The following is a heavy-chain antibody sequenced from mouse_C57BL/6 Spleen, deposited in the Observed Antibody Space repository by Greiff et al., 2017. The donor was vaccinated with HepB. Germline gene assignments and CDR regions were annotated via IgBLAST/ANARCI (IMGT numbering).Heavy chain of an antibody. CDR3: ARNSGSNYVFAY. J-gene: IGHJ3*01. V-gene: IGHV2-2*01. CDR1: GFSLTSYG. CDR2: IWSGGST. Sequence: VMLVESGPGLVQPSQSLSITCTVSGFSLTSYGVHWVRQSPGKGLEWLGVIWSGGSTDYNAAFISRLSISKDNSKSQVFFKMNSLQADDTARYYCARNSGSNYVFAYWGQGTLVTVSA. D-gene: IGHD2-5*01.